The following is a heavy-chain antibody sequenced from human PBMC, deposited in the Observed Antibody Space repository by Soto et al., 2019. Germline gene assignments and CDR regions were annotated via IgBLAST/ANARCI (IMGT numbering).Heavy chain of an antibody. Sequence: PGGSLRLSCAASGFTFSSYAMNWVRQSSGKGLEWVSTIGGRGSNTYYADSVKGRFTVSRDNPKNTLFLQMNSLRVEDTAVYYCAKGANRGVLMGMDVWGQGTTVTVSS. V-gene: IGHV3-23*01. J-gene: IGHJ6*02. CDR3: AKGANRGVLMGMDV. CDR2: IGGRGSNT. CDR1: GFTFSSYA. D-gene: IGHD3-10*01.